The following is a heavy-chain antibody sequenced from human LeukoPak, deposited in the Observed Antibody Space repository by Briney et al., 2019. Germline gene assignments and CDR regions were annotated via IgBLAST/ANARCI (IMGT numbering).Heavy chain of an antibody. CDR2: FDPEDGET. CDR1: GYTLTELS. V-gene: IGHV1-24*01. CDR3: ATHLRGYSYGSYYYYMDV. D-gene: IGHD5-18*01. J-gene: IGHJ6*03. Sequence: GASVKVSCTVSGYTLTELSMHWVRQAPGKGLEWMGGFDPEDGETIYAQKFQGRVTMTEDTSTDTAYMELSSLRSEDTAVYYCATHLRGYSYGSYYYYMDVWGKGTTVTVSS.